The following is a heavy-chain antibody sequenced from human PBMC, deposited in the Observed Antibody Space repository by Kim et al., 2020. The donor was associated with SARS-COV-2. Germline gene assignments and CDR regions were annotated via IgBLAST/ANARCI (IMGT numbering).Heavy chain of an antibody. J-gene: IGHJ4*02. V-gene: IGHV2-70*01. Sequence: KYYSTSLKNRLTIPKDTSKNQVVLTMTNVDAVDTATYYCARMSGSRTFDYWGQGTLVTVSS. D-gene: IGHD1-26*01. CDR3: ARMSGSRTFDY. CDR2: K.